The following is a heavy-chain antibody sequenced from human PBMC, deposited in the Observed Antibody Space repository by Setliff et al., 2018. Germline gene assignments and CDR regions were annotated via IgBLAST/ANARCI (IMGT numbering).Heavy chain of an antibody. J-gene: IGHJ5*01. CDR2: IYYSGST. V-gene: IGHV4-31*03. D-gene: IGHD6-13*01. CDR1: GDSIYSGGYY. Sequence: SETLSLTCTVSGDSIYSGGYYWSWIRQHPGKGLEWIGYIYYSGSTYYNPSLKSRVTISIDTSKNQFSLKLSSVTAADTAVYYCARDHPGYSGSWYWFDSWGLGTLVTVSS. CDR3: ARDHPGYSGSWYWFDS.